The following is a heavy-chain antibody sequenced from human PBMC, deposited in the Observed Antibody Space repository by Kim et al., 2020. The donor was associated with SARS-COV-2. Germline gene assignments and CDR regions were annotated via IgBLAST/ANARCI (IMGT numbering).Heavy chain of an antibody. CDR2: INHSGST. CDR3: ARGVSRGSGLSYYYYMDV. CDR1: GGSFSGYY. J-gene: IGHJ6*03. Sequence: SETLSLTCAVYGGSFSGYYWSWIRQPPGKGLEWIGEINHSGSTNYNPSLKSRVTISVDTSKNQFSLKLSSVTAADTAVYYCARGVSRGSGLSYYYYMDVWGKGTTVTVSS. V-gene: IGHV4-34*01.